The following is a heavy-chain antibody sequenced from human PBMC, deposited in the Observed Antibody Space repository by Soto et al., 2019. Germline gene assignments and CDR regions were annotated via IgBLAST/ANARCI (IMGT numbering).Heavy chain of an antibody. V-gene: IGHV3-30*04. CDR2: TSYDENYK. Sequence: QVQLVESGGGVVQPGRSLRLSCAASGFTFSGYAMHWVRQAPGKGLEWVAATSYDENYKYYADSVKGRFTISRDNSKNPRFLQMNSLTSEDTAVYYCASQGASPGIWYFDPWGQGSLVTVSS. CDR1: GFTFSGYA. J-gene: IGHJ4*02. CDR3: ASQGASPGIWYFDP. D-gene: IGHD2-15*01.